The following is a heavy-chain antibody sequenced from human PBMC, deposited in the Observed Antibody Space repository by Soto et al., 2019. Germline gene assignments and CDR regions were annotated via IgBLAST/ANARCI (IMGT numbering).Heavy chain of an antibody. CDR1: GYTFTNYG. CDR3: TRVGIKNYVFLSGYLDY. CDR2: ISTYDGNT. Sequence: QVQLVQSGAEVKKPGASVKVSCKASGYTFTNYGITWVRQAPGQGLEWMGWISTYDGNTNYAQRLQGRVTLTTDTSTSTAYLELRSLRSDDTAVYFCTRVGIKNYVFLSGYLDYWGQGTPVTVAS. D-gene: IGHD3-3*01. V-gene: IGHV1-18*04. J-gene: IGHJ4*02.